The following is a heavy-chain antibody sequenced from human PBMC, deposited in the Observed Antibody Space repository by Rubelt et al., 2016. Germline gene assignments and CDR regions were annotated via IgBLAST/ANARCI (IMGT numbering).Heavy chain of an antibody. CDR2: IDPSDSYT. CDR3: ARRNSGTYSPFDY. D-gene: IGHD1-26*01. Sequence: EVQLVQSGAEVKKPGESLRISCKGSGYTFTNHWISWVRQMPGKGLEWMGRIDPSDSYTNYNPSFVGHVTISVDKSISTADLQWSSLQASDTAMYYCARRNSGTYSPFDYWGQGTMVTVSP. J-gene: IGHJ4*02. CDR1: GYTFTNHW. V-gene: IGHV5-10-1*01.